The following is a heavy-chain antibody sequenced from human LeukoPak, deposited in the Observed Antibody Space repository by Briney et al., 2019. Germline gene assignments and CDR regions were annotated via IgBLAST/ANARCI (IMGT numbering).Heavy chain of an antibody. CDR2: INHSGST. D-gene: IGHD3-3*01. CDR1: GGSFSGYY. Sequence: PSETLSLTCAVYGGSFSGYYWSWIRQPPGKGLEWIGEINHSGSTNYNPSLKSRVTISVDTSKNQFSLKLSSVTAADTAVYYCARGRRFLDYYYYMDVWGKGTTVTVSS. V-gene: IGHV4-34*01. CDR3: ARGRRFLDYYYYMDV. J-gene: IGHJ6*03.